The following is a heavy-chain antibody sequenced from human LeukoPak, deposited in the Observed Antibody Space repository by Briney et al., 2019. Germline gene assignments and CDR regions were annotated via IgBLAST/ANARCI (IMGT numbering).Heavy chain of an antibody. CDR1: GFTFSSYD. V-gene: IGHV3-13*01. CDR2: IGTAGDT. CDR3: ARGSGRPHLRDV. J-gene: IGHJ6*04. Sequence: GGSLRLSCAASGFTFSSYDMNWVRQATGKGLEWVSAIGTAGDTYYPGSVKGRFTISRENAKNSLYLQMNSLRAGDTAVYYCARGSGRPHLRDVWGKGTTVTISS. D-gene: IGHD6-6*01.